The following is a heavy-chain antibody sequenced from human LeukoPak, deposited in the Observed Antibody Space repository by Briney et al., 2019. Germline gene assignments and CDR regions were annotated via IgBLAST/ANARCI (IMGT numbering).Heavy chain of an antibody. CDR2: ISSSGSTI. CDR1: GFTFSDYY. D-gene: IGHD6-19*01. CDR3: ASSIAVAGPFDY. V-gene: IGHV3-11*01. Sequence: GGSLRLSCAASGFTFSDYYMSWIRHAPGKGLEWVSYISSSGSTIYYADSVKGRFTISRDNAKNSLYLQMNSLRAEDTAVYYCASSIAVAGPFDYWGQGTLVTVSS. J-gene: IGHJ4*02.